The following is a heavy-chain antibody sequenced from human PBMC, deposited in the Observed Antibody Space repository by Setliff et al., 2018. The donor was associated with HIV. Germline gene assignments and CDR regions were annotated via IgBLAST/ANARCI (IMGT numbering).Heavy chain of an antibody. D-gene: IGHD2-15*01. CDR3: ALTGHRLLRGYMDV. J-gene: IGHJ6*03. V-gene: IGHV4-4*07. CDR1: DDLISSYY. CDR2: LYVSGDT. Sequence: SETLSLTCYVTDDLISSYYWSWVRQPAGKGLEWIGRLYVSGDTNYNPSLKSRVTMSLDTSKKHFSLKLKSVTAADTAVYYCALTGHRLLRGYMDVWGKGTTVTVSS.